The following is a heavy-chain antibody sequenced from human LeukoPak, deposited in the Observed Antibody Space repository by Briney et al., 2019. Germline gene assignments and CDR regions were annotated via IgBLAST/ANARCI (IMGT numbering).Heavy chain of an antibody. V-gene: IGHV3-23*01. J-gene: IGHJ5*02. CDR3: AKDYNNYFDP. CDR1: GFTFTKYA. CDR2: ISGDGGSA. Sequence: GGSLRLSCAASGFTFTKYATSWVRQAPGKGLEWVSAISGDGGSAYYGDSVKGRFTISRDNSKNTLWLQMNSLRADDTAVYYCAKDYNNYFDPWGQGTLVTVSS.